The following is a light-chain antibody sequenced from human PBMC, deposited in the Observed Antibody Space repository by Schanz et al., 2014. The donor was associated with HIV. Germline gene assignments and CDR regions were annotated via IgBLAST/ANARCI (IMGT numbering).Light chain of an antibody. CDR3: CSFAGTIWV. V-gene: IGLV1-40*01. J-gene: IGLJ3*02. Sequence: QSVLTQPPSLSGAPGQRVSLSCNGSSSNIGAGYDVHWYQHFPGTAPRLLIFDNDNRPSGVPDRISASKSGTSASLAITGLQAEDEADYYCCSFAGTIWVFGGGTKLTVL. CDR2: DND. CDR1: SSNIGAGYD.